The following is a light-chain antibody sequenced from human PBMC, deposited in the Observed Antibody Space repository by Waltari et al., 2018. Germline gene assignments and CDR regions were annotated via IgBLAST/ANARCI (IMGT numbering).Light chain of an antibody. V-gene: IGLV2-14*01. CDR1: NSDVGGYNF. J-gene: IGLJ1*01. CDR3: NSYSTSSTFV. Sequence: QSALTQPASVSGSPGQSITISCTGSNSDVGGYNFVSWYQQHPGKAPKLMIYDVSHRPSGVSNRFSGSKSGNTSSLTISGLQPEDAADYYCNSYSTSSTFVFGTGTRVTVL. CDR2: DVS.